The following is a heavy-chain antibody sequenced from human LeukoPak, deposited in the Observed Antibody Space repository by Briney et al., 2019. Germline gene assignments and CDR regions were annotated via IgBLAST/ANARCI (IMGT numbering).Heavy chain of an antibody. D-gene: IGHD2-15*01. Sequence: SETLSLTCTVSGGSISSYYWSWIRQPAGKGLEWIGRIYTSGSTNYNPSLKSRVTMSVDTSKNQFSLKLSSVTAADTAVYYCARVHASYCSGGSCSSYYYYYMDVWGKGTTVTVSS. CDR2: IYTSGST. V-gene: IGHV4-4*07. CDR3: ARVHASYCSGGSCSSYYYYYMDV. CDR1: GGSISSYY. J-gene: IGHJ6*03.